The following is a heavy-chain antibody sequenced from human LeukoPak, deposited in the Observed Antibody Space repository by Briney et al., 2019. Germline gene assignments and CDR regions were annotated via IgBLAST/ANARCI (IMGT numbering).Heavy chain of an antibody. CDR1: GFTVSSNY. CDR2: IYSGGST. V-gene: IGHV3-66*01. Sequence: GGSLRLSCAASGFTVSSNYMGWVRQAPGKGLEWVSGIYSGGSTYYADSVKGRFTISRDNSKNTLYLQMNSLRAEDTAVYYCARTISISVYGMDVWGQGTTVTVS. J-gene: IGHJ6*02. CDR3: ARTISISVYGMDV. D-gene: IGHD3-3*02.